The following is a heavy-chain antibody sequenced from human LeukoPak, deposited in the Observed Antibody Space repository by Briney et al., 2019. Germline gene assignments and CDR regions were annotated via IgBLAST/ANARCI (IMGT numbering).Heavy chain of an antibody. J-gene: IGHJ1*01. Sequence: GWSVRLSCAASGFTFRPYGMHGARQATGTRLSSLAVIWYDGSKRYYADSLKGRFTISRDNSKSTLYLQMNSLRAEDTAVYYCARDHSSTSEYFQHWGQGTLVTVSS. CDR2: IWYDGSKR. CDR1: GFTFRPYG. V-gene: IGHV3-33*01. CDR3: ARDHSSTSEYFQH. D-gene: IGHD6-13*01.